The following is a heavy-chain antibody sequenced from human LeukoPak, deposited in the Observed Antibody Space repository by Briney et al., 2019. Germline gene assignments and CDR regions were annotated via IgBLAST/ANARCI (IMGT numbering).Heavy chain of an antibody. D-gene: IGHD3-9*01. CDR2: ISGSGGST. CDR1: GFTFSNYA. J-gene: IGHJ4*02. V-gene: IGHV3-23*01. Sequence: GGSLRLSCAASGFTFSNYAMSWVRQAPGKGLKWVSIISGSGGSTHYADSVKGRFTISRDSSKNTLYLQMNSLRAEDTAVYYCAKWGDYDILTGYYDSDYWGQGTLVTVSS. CDR3: AKWGDYDILTGYYDSDY.